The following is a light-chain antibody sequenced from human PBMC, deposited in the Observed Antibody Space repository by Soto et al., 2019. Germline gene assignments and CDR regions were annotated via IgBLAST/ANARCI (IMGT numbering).Light chain of an antibody. J-gene: IGLJ1*01. V-gene: IGLV2-23*03. CDR1: SSDVGSYNL. Sequence: LTQPASVSGSPGQSITISCTGTSSDVGSYNLVSWYQQHPGKAPKLMIYEGSKRPSGVSNRFSGSKSGNTASLTISGLQAEDEADYYCCSYAGSSTFFGTGTKVTVL. CDR2: EGS. CDR3: CSYAGSSTF.